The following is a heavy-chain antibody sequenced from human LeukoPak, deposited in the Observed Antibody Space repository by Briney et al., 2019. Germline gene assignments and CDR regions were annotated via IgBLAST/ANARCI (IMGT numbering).Heavy chain of an antibody. V-gene: IGHV3-21*06. CDR1: GFIFGDCT. CDR3: AREVYQYNNGHQSSEYLQD. CDR2: ISSSSSYI. J-gene: IGHJ1*01. D-gene: IGHD2-8*01. Sequence: PGGSLRLSCAASGFIFGDCTMNWVRQAPGKGLEWVSSISSSSSYIYYADSLKGRFTISRDNAKNSLYLQMNSLRAEDTAVYYCAREVYQYNNGHQSSEYLQDWGQGTLVTVSP.